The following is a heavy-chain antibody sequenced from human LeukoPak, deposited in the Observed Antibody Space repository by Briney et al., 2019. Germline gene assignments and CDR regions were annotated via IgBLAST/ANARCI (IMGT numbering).Heavy chain of an antibody. CDR2: ISGXGXXX. V-gene: IGHV3-23*01. CDR1: XXXXXXXA. Sequence: GGSLRLSCVAXXXXXXXXAMXXXXXXPXXXLEWVSVISGXGXXXXXXXSVKGRFIISRXNXKNTLNLQMSSXRAEDTAVXXXXXPIVGATVTFDHWXXGTLVTVSS. J-gene: IGHJ4*02. CDR3: XXPIVGATVTFDH. D-gene: IGHD1-26*01.